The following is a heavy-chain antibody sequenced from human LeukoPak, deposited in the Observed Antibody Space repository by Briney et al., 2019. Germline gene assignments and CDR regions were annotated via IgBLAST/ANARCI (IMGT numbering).Heavy chain of an antibody. Sequence: SVRVSCKASVGTFNIYAISWVRQAPGQGLEWMGGIIPIFGTANYAQKFQGRVTITADESTSTAYMELSSLRSDDTAVYYCARTDSSGYEYAFDIWGQGTMVTVSS. V-gene: IGHV1-69*13. CDR3: ARTDSSGYEYAFDI. J-gene: IGHJ3*02. CDR2: IIPIFGTA. CDR1: VGTFNIYA. D-gene: IGHD3-22*01.